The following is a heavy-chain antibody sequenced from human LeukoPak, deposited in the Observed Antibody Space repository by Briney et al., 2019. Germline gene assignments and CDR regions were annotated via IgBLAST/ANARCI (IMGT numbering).Heavy chain of an antibody. CDR3: ARDQQWDYYYMDV. CDR1: GYTFTGYY. J-gene: IGHJ6*03. Sequence: ASVKVSCKASGYTFTGYYMHWVQQAPGQGLEWMGWINPNSGGTNYAQKFQGRVTMTRDTSISTAYMELSRLRSDDTAVYYCARDQQWDYYYMDVWGKGTTVTVSS. V-gene: IGHV1-2*02. CDR2: INPNSGGT. D-gene: IGHD6-19*01.